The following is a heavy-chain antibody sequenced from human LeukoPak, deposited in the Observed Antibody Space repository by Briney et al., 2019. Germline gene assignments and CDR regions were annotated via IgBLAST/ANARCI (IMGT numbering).Heavy chain of an antibody. V-gene: IGHV3-53*01. J-gene: IGHJ5*01. CDR3: PRITAYDDS. Sequence: GGSLRLSCAASGFTVSSNYMNWVRQAPGKGLEWVSGIYVDGSTYYADSVKGRFTISRDNSRNTLYLQMNSLRAEDTAVYYCPRITAYDDSWGQGSLVSVSS. CDR2: IYVDGST. D-gene: IGHD1-20*01. CDR1: GFTVSSNY.